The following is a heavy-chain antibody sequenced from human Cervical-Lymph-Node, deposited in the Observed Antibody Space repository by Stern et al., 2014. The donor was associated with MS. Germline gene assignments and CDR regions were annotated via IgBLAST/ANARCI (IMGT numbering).Heavy chain of an antibody. CDR3: ARSPDLYDSSGYYFD. V-gene: IGHV1-69*09. CDR1: GGTLNNYA. J-gene: IGHJ4*02. Sequence: VQLLESGAELKKPGSSVKVSCKASGGTLNNYAVSWVRQAPGQGLEWIGKIIPFLGIANYAHKFQGRVTLTAAATTSYMEVSSLRSDDTAVYYCARSPDLYDSSGYYFDWGQGTLVTVSS. CDR2: IIPFLGIA. D-gene: IGHD3-22*01.